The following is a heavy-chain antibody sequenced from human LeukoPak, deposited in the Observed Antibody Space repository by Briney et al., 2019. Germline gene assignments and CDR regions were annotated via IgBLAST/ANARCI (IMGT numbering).Heavy chain of an antibody. CDR3: ARDWFHAIDY. CDR2: ISGSGGST. D-gene: IGHD2/OR15-2a*01. CDR1: GFTFSSYG. V-gene: IGHV3-23*01. Sequence: TGGSLRLSCAASGFTFSSYGMSWVRQAPGKGLEWVSAISGSGGSTYYADSVKGRFTISRDNSKNTLYLQMNSLRDEDTAVYYCARDWFHAIDYWGQGILVTVSS. J-gene: IGHJ4*02.